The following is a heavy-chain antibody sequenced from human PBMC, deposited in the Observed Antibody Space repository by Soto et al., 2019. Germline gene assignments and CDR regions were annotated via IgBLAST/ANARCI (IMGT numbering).Heavy chain of an antibody. J-gene: IGHJ4*02. V-gene: IGHV3-23*01. CDR1: GFSFSNYA. CDR2: FSAGGRA. D-gene: IGHD4-17*01. Sequence: EVQLLESGGGLVQPGGSLRLSCEAPGFSFSNYALSWVRQPQGKGLEWVSTFSAGGRAYYADSVKGRFTIAKDTSKNTLHLQASSLRAEDTAVYYCAKESMPEHYGDTLFDYWGQGTRVTVSS. CDR3: AKESMPEHYGDTLFDY.